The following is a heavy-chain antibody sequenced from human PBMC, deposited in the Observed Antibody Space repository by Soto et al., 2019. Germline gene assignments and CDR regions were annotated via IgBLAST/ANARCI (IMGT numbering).Heavy chain of an antibody. CDR3: ARVPAAMPIYYFDY. V-gene: IGHV1-46*03. CDR2: INPSDGST. J-gene: IGHJ4*02. CDR1: GFTFTSYA. D-gene: IGHD2-2*01. Sequence: ASVKVSCKASGFTFTSYAMHWVRQAPGQGLEWMGWINPSDGSTSYAQRFQGRVTMTRDTSTSTVYMELSSLRSEHTAVYYCARVPAAMPIYYFDYWGQGTLVTVSS.